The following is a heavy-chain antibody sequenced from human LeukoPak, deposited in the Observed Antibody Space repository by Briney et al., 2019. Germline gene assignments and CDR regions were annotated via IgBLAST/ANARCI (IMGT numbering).Heavy chain of an antibody. D-gene: IGHD3-3*01. V-gene: IGHV1-69*05. CDR2: IIPIFGTA. Sequence: SVKVSCKASGGTFSSYAISWVRQAPGQGLEWMGRIIPIFGTANYAQKFQGRVTITTDESTSTAYMELSSLRSEDTAVYYCARENTMTPYYFDYWGQGTLVTVSS. J-gene: IGHJ4*02. CDR1: GGTFSSYA. CDR3: ARENTMTPYYFDY.